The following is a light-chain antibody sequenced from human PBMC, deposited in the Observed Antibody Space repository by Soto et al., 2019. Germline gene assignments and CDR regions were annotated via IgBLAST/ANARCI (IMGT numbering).Light chain of an antibody. J-gene: IGKJ1*01. CDR1: QSISSW. CDR3: QQYNSYSRT. CDR2: KAS. Sequence: DIQMTQSPSTLSASVGDRVPITCLASQSISSWLAWYQQKPGKAPKLLIYKASSLESGVPSRFSGSGSGTEFTLTISSLQPDDFATYYCQQYNSYSRTFGQGTKVDIK. V-gene: IGKV1-5*03.